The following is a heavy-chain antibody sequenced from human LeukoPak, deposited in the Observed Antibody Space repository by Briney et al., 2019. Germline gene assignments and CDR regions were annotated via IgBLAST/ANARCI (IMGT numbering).Heavy chain of an antibody. CDR2: ISSSGSTI. CDR1: GFTFSDYY. D-gene: IGHD5-18*01. Sequence: KPGGSLRLSCAASGFTFSDYYMSWIRQAPGKGLEWVSYISSSGSTIYYADSVKGRFTISRDNSKNTLYLQMNSLRAEDTAVYYCAKGPQTGHVDTARAVYFDYWGQGTLVTVSS. V-gene: IGHV3-11*01. CDR3: AKGPQTGHVDTARAVYFDY. J-gene: IGHJ4*02.